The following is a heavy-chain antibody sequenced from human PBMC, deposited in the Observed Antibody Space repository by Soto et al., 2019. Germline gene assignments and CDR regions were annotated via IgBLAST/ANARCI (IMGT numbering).Heavy chain of an antibody. J-gene: IGHJ4*02. CDR2: IYQSGRT. Sequence: QLQLQESGSGLVKPSQTLSLTCAVSGGSISSGGYSWSWLRQPPGKGLKWIGYIYQSGRTYYHPYLNRRVTISETRAKKQFCLKLSSVTAADPAVDFCARGQVGDAQHCGQGTLVTVSS. D-gene: IGHD1-26*01. V-gene: IGHV4-30-2*01. CDR3: ARGQVGDAQH. CDR1: GGSISSGGYS.